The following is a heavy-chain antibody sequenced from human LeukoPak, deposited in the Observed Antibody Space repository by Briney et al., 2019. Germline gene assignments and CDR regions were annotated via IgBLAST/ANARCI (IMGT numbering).Heavy chain of an antibody. J-gene: IGHJ4*02. Sequence: PGGSLRLSCAASGFTFSDYYMSWIRQPPGKGLEWIGYIYYSGDTNYNPSLKSRVTISVDTSKKQFSLNLSSVTAADTAVYYCARHRPGGSGYYDCWGQGTLVTVSS. V-gene: IGHV4-59*08. CDR1: GFTFSDYY. CDR2: IYYSGDT. D-gene: IGHD3-22*01. CDR3: ARHRPGGSGYYDC.